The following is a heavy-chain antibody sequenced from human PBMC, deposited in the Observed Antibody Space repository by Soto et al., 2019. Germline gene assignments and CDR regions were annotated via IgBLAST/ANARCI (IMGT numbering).Heavy chain of an antibody. Sequence: VQLLESGGGLVQPGGSLRLSCAASGFTFSSYAMSWVRQAPGKGLEWVSAISGSGGSTYYADSVKGRFTISRDNSKNTLYLQMNSLRAEDTAVYYCAKRGGYYDSSGYYYDYWGQGTLVTVSS. CDR1: GFTFSSYA. CDR2: ISGSGGST. J-gene: IGHJ4*02. CDR3: AKRGGYYDSSGYYYDY. V-gene: IGHV3-23*01. D-gene: IGHD3-22*01.